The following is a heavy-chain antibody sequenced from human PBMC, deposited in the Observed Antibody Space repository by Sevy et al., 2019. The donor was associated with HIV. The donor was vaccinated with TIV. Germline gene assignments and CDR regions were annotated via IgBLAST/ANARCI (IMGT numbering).Heavy chain of an antibody. V-gene: IGHV1-2*02. CDR3: ARHIGSSWYLGWFDP. CDR1: GYTFTGYY. Sequence: ASVKVSCKASGYTFTGYYMHWVRQAPGQGLEWMGWINPNSGGTNYAQKFQGRVTMTRDTSISTAYMELSRLRSDDTAVYYCARHIGSSWYLGWFDPWGQGTLVTVSS. J-gene: IGHJ5*02. CDR2: INPNSGGT. D-gene: IGHD6-13*01.